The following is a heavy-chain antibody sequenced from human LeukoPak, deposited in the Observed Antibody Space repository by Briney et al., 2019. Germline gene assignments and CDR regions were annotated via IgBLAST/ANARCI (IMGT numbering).Heavy chain of an antibody. CDR1: GFTFSSYA. Sequence: GGSLRLSCAASGFTFSSYAMSWVRQAPGKGLEWVSAISGSGGSTYYADSVKGRFTISRDNSKNTLYLQMNSLRAEDTAVYYCGGSPLRDSSGYYYFDYWGQGTLLTVSS. J-gene: IGHJ4*02. CDR3: GGSPLRDSSGYYYFDY. D-gene: IGHD3-22*01. CDR2: ISGSGGST. V-gene: IGHV3-23*01.